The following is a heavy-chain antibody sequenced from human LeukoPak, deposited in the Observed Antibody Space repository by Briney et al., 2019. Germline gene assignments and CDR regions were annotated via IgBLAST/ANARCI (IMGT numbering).Heavy chain of an antibody. CDR2: IYTSGGT. D-gene: IGHD4-23*01. CDR3: ARGATVDDAFDI. CDR1: GASITSGSYY. J-gene: IGHJ3*02. Sequence: PSQTLSLTCTVSGASITSGSYYWSWIRQPAGKGLEWIGRIYTSGGTNYNPSLKSRVTISIYTSKNQFSLELSSVTAADTAVYYCARGATVDDAFDIWGQGTMVTVSS. V-gene: IGHV4-61*02.